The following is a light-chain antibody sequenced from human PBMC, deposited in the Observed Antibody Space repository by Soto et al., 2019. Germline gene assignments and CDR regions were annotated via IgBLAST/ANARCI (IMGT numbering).Light chain of an antibody. CDR2: GAS. V-gene: IGKV3-20*01. CDR3: QQYGSSPPT. Sequence: PGERATLSCRASQSVSSNYLAWYQQKPGQAPRLLIYGASSRATGIPDRFSGSGSGTDFTLTISRLEPEDFAVYYCQQYGSSPPTFGPGTKVDIK. J-gene: IGKJ3*01. CDR1: QSVSSNY.